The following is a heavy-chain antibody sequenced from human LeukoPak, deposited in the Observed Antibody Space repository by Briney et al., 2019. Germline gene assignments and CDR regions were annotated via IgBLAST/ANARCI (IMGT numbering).Heavy chain of an antibody. V-gene: IGHV4-59*01. CDR1: GGSISSYY. Sequence: PSETLSLTCTVSGGSISSYYWSWIRQPPGKGLEWIGYIYYSGSTNYNPSLKSRVTISVDTSKNQFSLKLSSVTAADTAVYYCARDGVSGSYQDYWGQGTLVPVSS. CDR2: IYYSGST. J-gene: IGHJ4*02. D-gene: IGHD1-26*01. CDR3: ARDGVSGSYQDY.